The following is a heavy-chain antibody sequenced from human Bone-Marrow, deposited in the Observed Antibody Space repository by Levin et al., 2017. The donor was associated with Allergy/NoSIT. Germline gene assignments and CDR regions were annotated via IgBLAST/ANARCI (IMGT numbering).Heavy chain of an antibody. Sequence: SETLSLTCIVSGASISSNSYYWGWIRQPPGKGLEWIGSIDYSGATYYNPSLKSRVTISVDTSKNQFSLKLTSVTAADTAVYYCARDSNYGVLGTFDFWGQGTMLTVSS. CDR1: GASISSNSYY. J-gene: IGHJ3*01. CDR3: ARDSNYGVLGTFDF. CDR2: IDYSGAT. D-gene: IGHD3-10*01. V-gene: IGHV4-39*07.